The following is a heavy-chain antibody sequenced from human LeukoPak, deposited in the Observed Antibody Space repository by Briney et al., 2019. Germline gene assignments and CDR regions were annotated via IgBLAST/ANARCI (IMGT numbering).Heavy chain of an antibody. V-gene: IGHV3-53*01. CDR1: GFTVSSDY. CDR3: ARHDYAEY. Sequence: GALRLSCAASGFTVSSDYMTWAHQAPGKGLEWVSVIHTDGTTHYADSVKGRFTISRDKSTNTLYLQMDSLRAEDTAVYYCARHDYAEYWGQGTLVTVSS. CDR2: IHTDGTT. J-gene: IGHJ4*02.